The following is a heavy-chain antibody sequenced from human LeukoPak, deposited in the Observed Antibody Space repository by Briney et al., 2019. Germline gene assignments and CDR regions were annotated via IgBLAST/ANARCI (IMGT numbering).Heavy chain of an antibody. CDR3: ARSYCSSTSCFLHY. V-gene: IGHV3-21*01. CDR1: GFTFSSYS. D-gene: IGHD2-2*01. Sequence: GGSLRLSCAASGFTFSSYSMNWVRQAPGKGLEWVSSISRSSSYIYYADSVKGRFTISRDNAKNSLYLQMNSLRAEDTTVYYCARSYCSSTSCFLHYWGQGTLVIVSS. CDR2: ISRSSSYI. J-gene: IGHJ4*02.